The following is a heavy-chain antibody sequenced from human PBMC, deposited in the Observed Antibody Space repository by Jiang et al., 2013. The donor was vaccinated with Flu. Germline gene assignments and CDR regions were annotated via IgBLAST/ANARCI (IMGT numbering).Heavy chain of an antibody. D-gene: IGHD4-17*01. CDR1: GFIVTSNY. V-gene: IGHV3-66*01. Sequence: VQLVESGGGLVQPGGSLRLSCAASGFIVTSNYMSWVRQAPGKGLEWVSVIYSGGSTYYADSVKGRFTISRDYSENTLYLQMNSLRAEDTAVYYCAREPVKYGDYVSYFDYWGQGTLVTVSS. CDR2: IYSGGST. J-gene: IGHJ4*02. CDR3: AREPVKYGDYVSYFDY.